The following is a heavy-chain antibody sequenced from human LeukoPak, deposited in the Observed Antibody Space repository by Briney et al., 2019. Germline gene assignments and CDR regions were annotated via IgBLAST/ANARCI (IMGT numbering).Heavy chain of an antibody. V-gene: IGHV5-51*01. D-gene: IGHD2/OR15-2a*01. CDR1: GYSFTSYW. CDR3: ARQQRAPLYYFDY. J-gene: IGHJ4*02. Sequence: GESLKISCKGSGYSFTSYWTGWVRQMPGKGLEWMGIIYPGDSDTRYSPSFQGQVTISADKSISTAYLQWSSLKASDTAMYYCARQQRAPLYYFDYWGQGTLVTVSS. CDR2: IYPGDSDT.